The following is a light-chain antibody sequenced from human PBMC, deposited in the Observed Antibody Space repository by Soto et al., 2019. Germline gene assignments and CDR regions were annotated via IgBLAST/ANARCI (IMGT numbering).Light chain of an antibody. Sequence: DLQMTQSPSSLSASVGDRVTITCRASPYNNIYLNWYQQKPGKAPELLISAASSLQSGGPSRFSGSGSGRDFTLTISSLQPEDFAAYYCQQSFTTPPYTFGQGTRLEI. CDR2: AAS. J-gene: IGKJ2*01. CDR3: QQSFTTPPYT. CDR1: PYNNIY. V-gene: IGKV1-39*01.